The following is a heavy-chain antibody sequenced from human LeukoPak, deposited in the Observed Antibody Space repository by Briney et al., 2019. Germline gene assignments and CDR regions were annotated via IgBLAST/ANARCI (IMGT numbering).Heavy chain of an antibody. CDR3: ARGEALSQLDAFDI. Sequence: ASVKVSCKASGYTFTGYYMHWVRQAPGQGLEWMGRINPNSGGTNYAQKFQGRVTMTRDTSISTAYMELSRLRSDDTAVYYCARGEALSQLDAFDIWGRGTMVTVSS. D-gene: IGHD1-1*01. V-gene: IGHV1-2*06. J-gene: IGHJ3*02. CDR1: GYTFTGYY. CDR2: INPNSGGT.